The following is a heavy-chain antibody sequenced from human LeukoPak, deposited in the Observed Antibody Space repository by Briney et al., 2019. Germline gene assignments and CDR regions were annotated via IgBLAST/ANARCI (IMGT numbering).Heavy chain of an antibody. J-gene: IGHJ4*02. CDR1: GFTFSTYM. Sequence: GGSLRLSCAASGFTFSTYMMNWVRQAPGKGLEWLSYISSDSGAIYYADSVQGRFTISRDNAQKSPYLQMNSLRVEGTAVYYCVRELAYWGQGALVTVSS. CDR3: VRELAY. V-gene: IGHV3-48*01. D-gene: IGHD1-1*01. CDR2: ISSDSGAI.